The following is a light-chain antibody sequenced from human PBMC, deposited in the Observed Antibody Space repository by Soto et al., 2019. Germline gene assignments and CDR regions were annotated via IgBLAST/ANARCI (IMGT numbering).Light chain of an antibody. Sequence: DIVMTQSPDSLAVSLGERATINCKSSQSVLYSSNNQNYLAWYQQKPGQPPKLLIYWVSIRESGVPDRFSGSGSGTDFTLTISSLQAEDVAVYYCQQHYSTPLTFGQGTKVEIK. CDR3: QQHYSTPLT. J-gene: IGKJ1*01. V-gene: IGKV4-1*01. CDR1: QSVLYSSNNQNY. CDR2: WVS.